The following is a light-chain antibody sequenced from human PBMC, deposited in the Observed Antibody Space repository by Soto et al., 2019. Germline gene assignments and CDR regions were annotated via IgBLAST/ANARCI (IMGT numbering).Light chain of an antibody. CDR1: QGIGNA. CDR2: GAS. J-gene: IGKJ5*01. V-gene: IGKV1-6*01. CDR3: QQRSNWPPD. Sequence: AIVMIPSPSSLSVYVGYRLSISFLASQGIGNALGWYQQKPGKPPKVLIYGASNLQSGVPPRFSGSGSGTDFTLAISSLQPEDFAVYYCQQRSNWPPDFGQGTRLEIK.